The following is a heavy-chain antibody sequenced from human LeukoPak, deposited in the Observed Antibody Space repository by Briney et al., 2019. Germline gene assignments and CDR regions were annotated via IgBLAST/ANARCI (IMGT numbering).Heavy chain of an antibody. CDR2: INSDGSST. J-gene: IGHJ3*02. CDR1: GFTFSSCW. Sequence: GGSLRLSCAASGFTFSSCWMHWVRQAPGKGLVWVSRINSDGSSTSYADSVKGRFTVSRGNAKNTLYLQMNSLRAEDTAVYYCASSFPRAFDIWGQGTMVTVSS. CDR3: ASSFPRAFDI. V-gene: IGHV3-74*01. D-gene: IGHD2-21*01.